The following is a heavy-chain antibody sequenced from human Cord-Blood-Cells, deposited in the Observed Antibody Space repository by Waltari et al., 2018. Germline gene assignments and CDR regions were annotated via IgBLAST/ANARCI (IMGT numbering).Heavy chain of an antibody. V-gene: IGHV3-9*03. CDR1: GFTFDDYA. Sequence: EVQLVVSGGGLVQPGRSLRLSCAASGFTFDDYAMHWVRQAPGKGLEWVSGISGNSGSIGYADSVKGRFTISRDNAKNSLYLQMNSLRAEDMALYYCAKGCSGGSINDAFDIWGQGTMVTVSS. CDR3: AKGCSGGSINDAFDI. D-gene: IGHD2-15*01. CDR2: ISGNSGSI. J-gene: IGHJ3*02.